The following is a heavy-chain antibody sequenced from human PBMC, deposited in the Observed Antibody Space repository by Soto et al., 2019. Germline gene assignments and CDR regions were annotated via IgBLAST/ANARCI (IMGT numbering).Heavy chain of an antibody. J-gene: IGHJ4*02. CDR2: IHYSGST. D-gene: IGHD3-16*01. Sequence: QVQLQESGPGLVKPSETLSLTCTVSGVSITSHYWTWIRQPPGKGLEWIGDIHYSGSTNYSPSLKGRVIRSVDTSENQSSLKLSSVTTADTAVYYCTVGGAGHPFDYWGPGTLVTVSS. CDR1: GVSITSHY. V-gene: IGHV4-59*11. CDR3: TVGGAGHPFDY.